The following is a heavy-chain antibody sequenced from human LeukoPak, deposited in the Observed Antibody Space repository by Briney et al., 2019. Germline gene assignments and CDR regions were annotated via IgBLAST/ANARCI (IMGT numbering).Heavy chain of an antibody. J-gene: IGHJ4*02. CDR1: GFTFSSYS. Sequence: GGSLRLSCAASGFTFSSYSMNWVRQAPGKGLEWVSYISSSSSTIYSADSVKGRFTISRDNAKNLLYLQMNSLRAEDTAVYYCARELDYWGQGTLVTVSS. CDR3: ARELDY. V-gene: IGHV3-48*01. CDR2: ISSSSSTI.